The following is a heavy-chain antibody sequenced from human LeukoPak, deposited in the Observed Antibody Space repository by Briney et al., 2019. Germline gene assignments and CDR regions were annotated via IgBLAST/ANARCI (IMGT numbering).Heavy chain of an antibody. D-gene: IGHD7-27*01. J-gene: IGHJ4*02. Sequence: ASVKVSCKASGYTFTSYYMHWVRQAPGQGLEWMGIINPSGDSTSYAQKFQGRVTMTRDMSTSKVYMVLGSLRSEDTAVYYCARDLTTGDNYWGQGTLVTVSS. CDR1: GYTFTSYY. V-gene: IGHV1-46*01. CDR2: INPSGDST. CDR3: ARDLTTGDNY.